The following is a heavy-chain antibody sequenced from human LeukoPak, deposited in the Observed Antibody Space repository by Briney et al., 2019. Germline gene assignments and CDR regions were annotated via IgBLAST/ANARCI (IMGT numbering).Heavy chain of an antibody. CDR1: SGSISTSNYY. CDR2: IFYSGST. V-gene: IGHV4-39*07. Sequence: SETLSLTCTVSSGSISTSNYYWGWVRQPPGTALEWIGNIFYSGSTYYSPSLKSRVTISLDTSKNQFSLKLSSVTAADTAVYYCARLGGRGIQLWLRRFDYWGQGTLVTVSS. D-gene: IGHD5-18*01. J-gene: IGHJ4*02. CDR3: ARLGGRGIQLWLRRFDY.